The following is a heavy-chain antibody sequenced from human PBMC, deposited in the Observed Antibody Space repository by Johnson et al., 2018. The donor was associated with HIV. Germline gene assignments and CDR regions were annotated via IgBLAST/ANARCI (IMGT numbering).Heavy chain of an antibody. CDR3: AREGGIVLSPGSFDI. Sequence: QMLLVESGGGVVQPGRSLRLSCAASGFTFSTYAIHWVRQAPGKGLEWLALLSYDGINNYYADSVKGRFTISRDNSKNTLYLQMNSLRAEDTAVYYCAREGGIVLSPGSFDIWGQGTMVTVSS. CDR2: LSYDGINN. CDR1: GFTFSTYA. J-gene: IGHJ3*02. V-gene: IGHV3-30*03. D-gene: IGHD2-8*01.